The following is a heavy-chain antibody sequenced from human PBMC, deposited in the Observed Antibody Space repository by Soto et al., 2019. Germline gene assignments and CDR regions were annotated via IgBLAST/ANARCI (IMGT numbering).Heavy chain of an antibody. J-gene: IGHJ6*02. CDR3: ARVGFSSGWYVGGYYYYGMDV. Sequence: GGSLRLSCAASGFTFSSYWMSWVRQAPGKGLEWVANIKQDGSEKYYVDSVKGRFTISRDNAKNSLYLQMNSLRAEDTAVYYCARVGFSSGWYVGGYYYYGMDVWGQGTTVTGLL. V-gene: IGHV3-7*01. CDR1: GFTFSSYW. D-gene: IGHD6-19*01. CDR2: IKQDGSEK.